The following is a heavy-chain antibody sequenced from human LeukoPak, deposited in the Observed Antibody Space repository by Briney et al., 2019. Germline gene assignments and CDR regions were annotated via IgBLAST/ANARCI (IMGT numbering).Heavy chain of an antibody. V-gene: IGHV1-2*02. J-gene: IGHJ4*02. CDR1: GYTFTGYY. CDR2: INPNSGGT. D-gene: IGHD1-7*01. Sequence: ASVKVSCKASGYTFTGYYMHWVRQAPGQGLEWMGWINPNSGGTNYAQKFQGRVTMTRDTSISTAYMELSRLRSDDTAVYYCARSVTGTTGCFDYWGQGTLVTVSS. CDR3: ARSVTGTTGCFDY.